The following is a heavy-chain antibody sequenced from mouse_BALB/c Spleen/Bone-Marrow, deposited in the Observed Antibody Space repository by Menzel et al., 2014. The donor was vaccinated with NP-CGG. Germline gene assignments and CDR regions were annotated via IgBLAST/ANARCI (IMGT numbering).Heavy chain of an antibody. D-gene: IGHD1-3*01. CDR2: IDPTANYI. CDR3: ARSRGLYDYWSLEV. CDR1: GYNFTSYW. J-gene: IGHJ1*01. V-gene: IGHV1-69*02. Sequence: VQLQQSGVELVKPGASGLLSCKASGYNFTSYWMNWVKQRPGLGLEWIVEIDPTANYINYNKKDKVKGTLPVDNSSITAYMLLSSLTSEDAAVDYCARSRGLYDYWSLEVLGAGTPVPISS.